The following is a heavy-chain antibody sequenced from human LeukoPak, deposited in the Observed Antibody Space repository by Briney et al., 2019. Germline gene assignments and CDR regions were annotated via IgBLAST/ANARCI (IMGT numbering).Heavy chain of an antibody. CDR2: ISSSSSYI. Sequence: GGSLRLSSAASGFTFSSYSMNGVRQAPGKGLEWVSSISSSSSYIYYADSVKGRFTISRDNPKNSLYLQMHSLRAEDTAVYYCARRYCSGGSCYSGDYWGEGTLVTVSS. CDR1: GFTFSSYS. V-gene: IGHV3-21*01. D-gene: IGHD2-15*01. CDR3: ARRYCSGGSCYSGDY. J-gene: IGHJ4*02.